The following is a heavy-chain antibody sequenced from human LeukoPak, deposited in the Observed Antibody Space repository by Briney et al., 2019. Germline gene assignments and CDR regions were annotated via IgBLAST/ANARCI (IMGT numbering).Heavy chain of an antibody. V-gene: IGHV4-34*01. D-gene: IGHD5-18*01. CDR2: INHSGST. CDR3: ATTTAMAGGADY. J-gene: IGHJ4*02. CDR1: GGSFSGYY. Sequence: SETLSLTCAVYGGSFSGYYWSWVRQPPGKGLEWIGEINHSGSTNYNPSLKSRVTISVDTSKNQFSLKLSSVTAADTAVYYCATTTAMAGGADYWGQGTLVTVSS.